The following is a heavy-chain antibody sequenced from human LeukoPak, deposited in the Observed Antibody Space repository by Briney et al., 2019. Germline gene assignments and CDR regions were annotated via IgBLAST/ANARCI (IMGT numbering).Heavy chain of an antibody. CDR2: ISTSNGNT. CDR3: ARDSSGWYHWFDS. V-gene: IGHV1-18*01. Sequence: ASVKVSCKASGYTFTSYGISWVRQAPGQGLEWMGWISTSNGNTNYAQKFQGRVTMTTDTSTSTAYMELRTLRSDDTAVYYCARDSSGWYHWFDSWGQGTLVTVSS. J-gene: IGHJ5*01. D-gene: IGHD6-19*01. CDR1: GYTFTSYG.